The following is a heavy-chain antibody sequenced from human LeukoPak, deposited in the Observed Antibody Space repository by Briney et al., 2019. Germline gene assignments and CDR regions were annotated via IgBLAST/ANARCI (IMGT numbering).Heavy chain of an antibody. Sequence: SETLSLTCTVSGGSISSSSYYWGWIRQPPGKGLEWIGSIYYSGSTYYNPSLKSRVTISVDTSKNQFSLKLSSVTAADTAVYYCARPRRGENWFDPWGQGTLVTVSS. D-gene: IGHD3-16*01. V-gene: IGHV4-39*01. CDR2: IYYSGST. CDR1: GGSISSSSYY. CDR3: ARPRRGENWFDP. J-gene: IGHJ5*02.